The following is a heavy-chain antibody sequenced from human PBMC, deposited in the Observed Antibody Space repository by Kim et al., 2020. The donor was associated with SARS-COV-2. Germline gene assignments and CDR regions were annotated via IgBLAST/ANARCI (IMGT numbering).Heavy chain of an antibody. Sequence: GESLRLSCAASGFTFSSYAMSWVRQAPGKGLEWVSAISGSGGSTYYADSVKGRFTISRDNSKNTLYLQMNSLRAEDTAVYYCAKDYSPKSFTWGIVVVPAAMGNGALGYWGQGTLVTVSS. CDR3: AKDYSPKSFTWGIVVVPAAMGNGALGY. D-gene: IGHD2-2*01. CDR1: GFTFSSYA. CDR2: ISGSGGST. V-gene: IGHV3-23*01. J-gene: IGHJ4*02.